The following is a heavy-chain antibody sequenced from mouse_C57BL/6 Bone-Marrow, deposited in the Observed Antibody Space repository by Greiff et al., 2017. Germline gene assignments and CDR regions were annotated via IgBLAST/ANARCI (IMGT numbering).Heavy chain of an antibody. CDR3: ARGSKGGSMDY. CDR2: IHPNSGST. V-gene: IGHV1-64*01. D-gene: IGHD1-3*01. Sequence: QVNVKQPGAELVKPGASVKLSCKASGYTFTSYWMHWVKQRPGQGLEWIGMIHPNSGSTKYNEKFKSKATLTVDKSSSTAYMQLSSLTSEDSAVYYCARGSKGGSMDYWGQGTSVTVSS. CDR1: GYTFTSYW. J-gene: IGHJ4*01.